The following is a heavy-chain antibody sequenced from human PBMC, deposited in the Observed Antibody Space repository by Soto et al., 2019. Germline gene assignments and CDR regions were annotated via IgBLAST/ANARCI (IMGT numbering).Heavy chain of an antibody. Sequence: QVQLVQSGAEEKKPGASVKVSCKASGYTFTTYAMHWVRQAPGQRLEWMGWINAGNGNTKYSQKFQGRVTITRDTSASTAYMELSSLRSKDTAVYYCARLGLSGSYYFEREDYWGQGTLVTVSS. J-gene: IGHJ4*02. CDR2: INAGNGNT. V-gene: IGHV1-3*05. CDR3: ARLGLSGSYYFEREDY. CDR1: GYTFTTYA. D-gene: IGHD1-26*01.